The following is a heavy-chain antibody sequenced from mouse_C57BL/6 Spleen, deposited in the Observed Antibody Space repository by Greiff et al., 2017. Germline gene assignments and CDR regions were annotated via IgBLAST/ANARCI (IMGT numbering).Heavy chain of an antibody. CDR1: GYTFTDYE. V-gene: IGHV1-15*01. J-gene: IGHJ3*01. CDR2: IDPETGGT. CDR3: TRAGDSSGYLAWFAY. D-gene: IGHD3-2*02. Sequence: VKLQESGAELVRPGASVTLSCKASGYTFTDYEMHWVKQTPVHGLEWIGAIDPETGGTAYNQKFKGKAILTADKSSSTAYMELRSLTSEDSAVYYCTRAGDSSGYLAWFAYWGQGTLVTVSA.